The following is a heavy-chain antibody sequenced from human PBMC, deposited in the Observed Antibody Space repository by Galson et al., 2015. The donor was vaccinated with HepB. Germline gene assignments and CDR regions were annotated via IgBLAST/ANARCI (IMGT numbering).Heavy chain of an antibody. D-gene: IGHD1-14*01. J-gene: IGHJ4*02. V-gene: IGHV1-3*01. CDR2: ISVANGDT. CDR3: ARNASTGGFDF. Sequence: SCKASGYTFTTFPMHWVRQAPGQSLEWMGYISVANGDTKYSQKFQDRVTITSDTSANTAFMELSNLNSEDTAVYYCARNASTGGFDFWGQGALVTVSS. CDR1: GYTFTTFP.